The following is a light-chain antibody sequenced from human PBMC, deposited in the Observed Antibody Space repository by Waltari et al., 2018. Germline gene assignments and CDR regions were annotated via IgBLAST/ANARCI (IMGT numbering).Light chain of an antibody. J-gene: IGLJ1*01. Sequence: QPALTQPASVSGSPGQPVTISCTGTSDDIRRYHYVPWYQLHPGNAPKLIIYEVKYRPSGVSSRFSGSRSANTASLTISGLQAEDEADYCCSAYTTSNTLVFGTGTYVTVL. CDR3: SAYTTSNTLV. CDR1: SDDIRRYHY. V-gene: IGLV2-14*01. CDR2: EVK.